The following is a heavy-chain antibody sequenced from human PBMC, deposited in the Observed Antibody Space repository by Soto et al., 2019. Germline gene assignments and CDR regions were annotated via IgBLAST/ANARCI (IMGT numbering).Heavy chain of an antibody. V-gene: IGHV1-69*01. CDR1: GGTFGSYA. J-gene: IGHJ6*02. CDR2: IIPIPGTA. D-gene: IGHD2-2*01. CDR3: ARSQGSSTSLEIYYCYYYGMDV. Sequence: QVQLVQSGAEVKKPGSSVKVSCKASGGTFGSYAISWVRQAPGQGLEWMGGIIPIPGTANYAQKFQGRVTIAADESTSTAYMEPSSLRSEDTAVYYCARSQGSSTSLEIYYCYYYGMDVWGQGTTVTVSS.